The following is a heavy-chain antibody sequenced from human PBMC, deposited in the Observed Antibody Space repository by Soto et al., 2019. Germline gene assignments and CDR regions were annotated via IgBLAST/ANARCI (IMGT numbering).Heavy chain of an antibody. J-gene: IGHJ4*02. D-gene: IGHD3-22*01. CDR2: IYYSGST. CDR1: TGSLSTFY. Sequence: LSLTCSLSTGSLSTFYWNWIRQPAGGKGLEWIGYIYYSGSTYYNPSLKSRVTISVDTSKNQFSLKLSSVTAAVTAVYYCARTNYDSSGYYPSLFDYWGQGTLVTVSS. CDR3: ARTNYDSSGYYPSLFDY. V-gene: IGHV4-59*06.